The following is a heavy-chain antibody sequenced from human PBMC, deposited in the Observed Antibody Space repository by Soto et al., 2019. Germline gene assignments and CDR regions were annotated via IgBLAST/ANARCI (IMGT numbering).Heavy chain of an antibody. CDR3: ARSPGQQLTTVHYYGMDV. J-gene: IGHJ6*02. V-gene: IGHV3-48*03. CDR1: GFTFSSYE. Sequence: GGSLRLSCAASGFTFSSYEMNWVRQAPGKGLELVSYISSSGSTIYYADSVKGRFTISRDNAKNSLYLQMNSLRAEDTAVYYCARSPGQQLTTVHYYGMDVWGQGTTVTVSS. D-gene: IGHD6-13*01. CDR2: ISSSGSTI.